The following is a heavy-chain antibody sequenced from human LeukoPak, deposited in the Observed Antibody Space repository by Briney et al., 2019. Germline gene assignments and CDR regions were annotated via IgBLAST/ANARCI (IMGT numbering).Heavy chain of an antibody. CDR3: ARDLSSTWYSLAY. V-gene: IGHV3-20*04. CDR2: INWDGGAT. D-gene: IGHD2-2*01. Sequence: GGSLRLSCEASGISSDDYGMSWVRQAPGKGLEWVSGINWDGGATSYADSVKGRFTISRDNANNFLYLQMNSLRAEDTAFYYCARDLSSTWYSLAYGGQGTLVTVSS. J-gene: IGHJ4*02. CDR1: GISSDDYG.